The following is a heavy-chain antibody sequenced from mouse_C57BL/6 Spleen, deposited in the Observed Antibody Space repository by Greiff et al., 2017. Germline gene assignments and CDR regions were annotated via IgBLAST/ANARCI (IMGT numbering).Heavy chain of an antibody. CDR1: GYAFSSSW. CDR3: ARKGYVDYFDY. Sequence: QVTLKVSGPELVKPGASVKISCKASGYAFSSSWMNWVKQRPGKGLEWIGRIYPGDGDTNYNGKFKGKATLTADKSSSTAYMQLSSLTSEDSAVYFCARKGYVDYFDYWGQGTTLTVSS. D-gene: IGHD3-2*02. CDR2: IYPGDGDT. J-gene: IGHJ2*01. V-gene: IGHV1-82*01.